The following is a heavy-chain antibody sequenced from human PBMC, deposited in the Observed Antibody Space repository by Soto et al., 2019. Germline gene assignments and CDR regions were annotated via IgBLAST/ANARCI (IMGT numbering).Heavy chain of an antibody. D-gene: IGHD1-26*01. V-gene: IGHV3-23*01. CDR2: ISGSAFKT. J-gene: IGHJ4*02. Sequence: GGALRLSCATSGFTFSTYVMSLVRQAPGKGLEWVSTISGSAFKTYYADSVKGRFTISRDNSKNTLYLQMNSLRAEDTAVYFCAKTWGGQRDDYWGQGTLVTVSS. CDR3: AKTWGGQRDDY. CDR1: GFTFSTYV.